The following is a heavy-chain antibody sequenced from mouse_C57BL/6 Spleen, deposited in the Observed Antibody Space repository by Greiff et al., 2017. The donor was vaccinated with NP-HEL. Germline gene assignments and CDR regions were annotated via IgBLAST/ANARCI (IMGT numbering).Heavy chain of an antibody. V-gene: IGHV1-69*01. J-gene: IGHJ4*01. CDR3: ARPYGSSYNYAMDY. CDR1: GYTFTSYW. CDR2: IDPSDSYT. D-gene: IGHD1-1*01. Sequence: QVQLQQPGAELVMPGASVKLSCKASGYTFTSYWMHWVKQRPGQGLEWIGEIDPSDSYTNYNQKFKGKSTLTVDKSSSTAYMQLSSLTSEDSAVDYCARPYGSSYNYAMDYWGQGTSVTVSS.